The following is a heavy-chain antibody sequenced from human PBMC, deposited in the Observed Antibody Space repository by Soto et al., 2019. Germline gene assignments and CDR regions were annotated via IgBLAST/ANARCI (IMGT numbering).Heavy chain of an antibody. J-gene: IGHJ4*02. Sequence: QVTLKESGPVLVKPTETLTLTCTVSGFSLSNARMGVSWIRQPPGKALEWLAHIFSNDEKSYSTSLKSRLTISKDTSKSPVVLTMTNMDPVDTATYYCARTRGYSSIGPYYFDYWGQGTLVTVSS. CDR1: GFSLSNARMG. CDR2: IFSNDEK. D-gene: IGHD5-18*01. V-gene: IGHV2-26*01. CDR3: ARTRGYSSIGPYYFDY.